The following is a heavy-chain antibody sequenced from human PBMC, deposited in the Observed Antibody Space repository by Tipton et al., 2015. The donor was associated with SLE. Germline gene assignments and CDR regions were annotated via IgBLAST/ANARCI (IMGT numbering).Heavy chain of an antibody. J-gene: IGHJ4*02. Sequence: TLSLTCAVYGGSFSDYYWSWIRQPPGKGLEWIGEINHSGSTNYNPSLKSRVTISRDMSKNQFSLKLSSVTAADTAVYYCAREYSSFEYWGQGTLVTVSS. CDR1: GGSFSDYY. CDR3: AREYSSFEY. CDR2: INHSGST. D-gene: IGHD5-12*01. V-gene: IGHV4-34*01.